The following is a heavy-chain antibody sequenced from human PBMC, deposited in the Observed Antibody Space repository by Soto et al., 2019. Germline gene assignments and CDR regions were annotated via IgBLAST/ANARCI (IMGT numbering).Heavy chain of an antibody. V-gene: IGHV4-34*01. Sequence: SETLSLTCAVYGWSFSRYYWSWIRQPPGKGLEWIGEINHSGSTNYNPSLKSRVTISVDTSKNQFSLKLSSVTAADTAVYYCARVVAASWSGWFDPWGQGTLVTVSS. CDR3: ARVVAASWSGWFDP. CDR2: INHSGST. J-gene: IGHJ5*02. D-gene: IGHD2-15*01. CDR1: GWSFSRYY.